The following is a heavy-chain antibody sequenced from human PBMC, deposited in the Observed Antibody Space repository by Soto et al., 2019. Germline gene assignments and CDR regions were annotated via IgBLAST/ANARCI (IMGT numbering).Heavy chain of an antibody. Sequence: QLQLQESGPGLVKPSETLSLTCTVSGGSISSSRYYWGWIRQPPGKGREGIGSIYYSGSTYYNPSLKGRVTISVDTSTIQFSLKLSCVTAADTAVYYCARDIAVVPAAAPWSCDLWGSGTLVTVSS. D-gene: IGHD2-2*01. CDR2: IYYSGST. V-gene: IGHV4-39*01. CDR1: GGSISSSRYY. J-gene: IGHJ2*01. CDR3: ARDIAVVPAAAPWSCDL.